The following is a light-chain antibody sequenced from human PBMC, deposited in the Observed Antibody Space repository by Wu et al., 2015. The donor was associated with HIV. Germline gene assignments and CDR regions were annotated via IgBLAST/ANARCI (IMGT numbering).Light chain of an antibody. J-gene: IGKJ2*03. CDR2: AAS. V-gene: IGKV1-39*01. Sequence: DIQMTQSPSSLSASVGDRVTITCRASQSISSYLNWYQQKPGKAPKLLIYAASSLQSGVPSRFSGSGSGTDFTLTISSLQPDDFATYYCQQYNSYPYSFGQGDQAGD. CDR1: QSISSY. CDR3: QQYNSYPYS.